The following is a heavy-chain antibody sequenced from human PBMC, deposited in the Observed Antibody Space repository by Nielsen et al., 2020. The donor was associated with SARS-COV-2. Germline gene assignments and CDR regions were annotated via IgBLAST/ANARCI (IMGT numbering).Heavy chain of an antibody. D-gene: IGHD5-24*01. CDR3: AREGRDLPLDY. J-gene: IGHJ4*02. CDR1: GFTFTAYW. V-gene: IGHV3-74*01. CDR2: INFDGTGT. Sequence: GGSLRLSCTASGFTFTAYWMHWVRQAPGKGLTWVSHINFDGTGTSYADSVKGRFTISSDNAKNTVYLQMNSLRAEDTAVYYCAREGRDLPLDYWGQGVLVTVSS.